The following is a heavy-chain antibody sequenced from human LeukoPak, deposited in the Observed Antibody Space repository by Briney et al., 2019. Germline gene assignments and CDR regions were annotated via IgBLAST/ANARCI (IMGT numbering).Heavy chain of an antibody. V-gene: IGHV3-30*04. D-gene: IGHD3-22*01. Sequence: GGSLRLSCAASGFTFSSYAMHWVRQAPGKGLECVAVISYDGSNKYYADSVKGRFTISRDNSKNTLYLQMNSLRAEDTAVYYCARAPYYYDSSGLQYFDYWGQGTLVTVSS. CDR1: GFTFSSYA. CDR3: ARAPYYYDSSGLQYFDY. J-gene: IGHJ4*02. CDR2: ISYDGSNK.